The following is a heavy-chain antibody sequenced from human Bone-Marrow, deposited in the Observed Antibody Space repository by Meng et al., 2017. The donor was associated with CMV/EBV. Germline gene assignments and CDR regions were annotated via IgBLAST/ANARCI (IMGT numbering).Heavy chain of an antibody. Sequence: GGSLRLSCTASGFTVSSNYMSWVRQAPGKGLEWVSVLYAGGFTYYADSVKGRFTISRDNSKNSLYLQLNNLRLEDTAVYYCAKDLGGYNDYWGQGTLVTVSS. CDR3: AKDLGGYNDY. D-gene: IGHD3-22*01. J-gene: IGHJ4*02. CDR2: LYAGGFT. V-gene: IGHV3-66*02. CDR1: GFTVSSNY.